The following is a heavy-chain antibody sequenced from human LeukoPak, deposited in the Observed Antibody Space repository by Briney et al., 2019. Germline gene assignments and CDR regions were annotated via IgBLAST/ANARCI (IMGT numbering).Heavy chain of an antibody. Sequence: GGSLRLSCAASGFTFNSYTMNWVRQAPGKGLEWVSSISSSSSYIYDADSVEGRFTISRDNSKNTLYLQMNSLRAEDTAVYCCARDKGIAAAATGADYWGQGTLVTVSS. CDR2: ISSSSSYI. CDR1: GFTFNSYT. J-gene: IGHJ4*02. CDR3: ARDKGIAAAATGADY. V-gene: IGHV3-21*01. D-gene: IGHD6-13*01.